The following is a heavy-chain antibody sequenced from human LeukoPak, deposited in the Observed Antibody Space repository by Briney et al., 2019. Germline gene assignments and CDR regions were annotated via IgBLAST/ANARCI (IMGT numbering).Heavy chain of an antibody. CDR2: IYTSGRT. CDR3: ARPRHLFGSGPILV. CDR1: GGSISSNY. D-gene: IGHD3-10*01. V-gene: IGHV4-4*07. Sequence: SETLSLTCTVSGGSISSNYWSWIRQPAGKGLEWIGRIYTSGRTYYNPSLKSRVTMSVDTSKNQFSLNLSSVTDADTAVYYCARPRHLFGSGPILVWGQGNLVTVSS. J-gene: IGHJ4*02.